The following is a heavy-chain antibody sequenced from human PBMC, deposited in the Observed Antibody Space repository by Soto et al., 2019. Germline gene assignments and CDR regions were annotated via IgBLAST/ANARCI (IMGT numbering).Heavy chain of an antibody. Sequence: ASVKVSCKASGYSFSGYYMNWVRQAPGQGLEWMGWIKPNSGGTDYAQKFQGRVTMTRDTSISTAYMELRGLRYDDTGVYYCARTRGVIPRVTYNWFDPWGQGTLVTVSS. CDR2: IKPNSGGT. CDR3: ARTRGVIPRVTYNWFDP. D-gene: IGHD3-10*01. J-gene: IGHJ5*02. CDR1: GYSFSGYY. V-gene: IGHV1-2*02.